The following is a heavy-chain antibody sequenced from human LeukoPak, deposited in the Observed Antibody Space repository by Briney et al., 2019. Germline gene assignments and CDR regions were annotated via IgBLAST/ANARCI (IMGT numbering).Heavy chain of an antibody. Sequence: GGSLRLSCAASGFSFSLYAMNWVRQAPGKGLGWISYIDSGSDDILHADSVRGRFAISRDNAKNTLYLEMNSLRAEDTAVYYCARDTYRPQLIDSWGQGTLVTVSS. CDR3: ARDTYRPQLIDS. CDR2: IDSGSDDI. V-gene: IGHV3-21*06. CDR1: GFSFSLYA. D-gene: IGHD5-18*01. J-gene: IGHJ4*02.